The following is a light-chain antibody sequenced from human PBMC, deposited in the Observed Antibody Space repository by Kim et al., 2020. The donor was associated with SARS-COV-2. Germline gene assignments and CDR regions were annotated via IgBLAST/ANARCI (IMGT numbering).Light chain of an antibody. V-gene: IGKV3-15*01. Sequence: VSPGESATLSCRASQSVNGNLAWYQQRPGQAPRLLIYGASTRATGIPARFSGSGSGTEFILTISSLQSEDFALYYCQHYENWPWTFGQGTKVDIK. CDR2: GAS. CDR3: QHYENWPWT. J-gene: IGKJ1*01. CDR1: QSVNGN.